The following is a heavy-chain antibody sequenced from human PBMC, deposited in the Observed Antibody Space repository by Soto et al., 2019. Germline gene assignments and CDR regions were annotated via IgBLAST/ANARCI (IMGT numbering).Heavy chain of an antibody. Sequence: GGFLRLSCAASGFTFDDYAMHWVRQVPGKGLEWVSGISWNSGSIGYADSVKGRFTISRDNAKNSLYLQMNSLRAEDTAVYYCARDYRVVPYYYYYMDVWGKGTTVTVSS. V-gene: IGHV3-9*01. CDR3: ARDYRVVPYYYYYMDV. CDR1: GFTFDDYA. J-gene: IGHJ6*03. CDR2: ISWNSGSI. D-gene: IGHD2-2*01.